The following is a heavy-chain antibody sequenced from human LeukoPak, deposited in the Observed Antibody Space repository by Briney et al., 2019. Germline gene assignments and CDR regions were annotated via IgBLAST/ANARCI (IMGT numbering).Heavy chain of an antibody. CDR3: ARIGGYSSGWPYNWFDP. J-gene: IGHJ5*02. Sequence: ASVEVSCKASGGTFSSYAISWVRQAPGQGLEWMGGVIPIFGTANYAQKFQGRVTITADESTSTAYMELSSLRSEDTAVYYCARIGGYSSGWPYNWFDPWGQGTLVTVSS. CDR2: VIPIFGTA. CDR1: GGTFSSYA. D-gene: IGHD6-19*01. V-gene: IGHV1-69*13.